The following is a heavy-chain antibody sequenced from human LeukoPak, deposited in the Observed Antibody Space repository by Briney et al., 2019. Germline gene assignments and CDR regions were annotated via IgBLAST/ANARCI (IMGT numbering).Heavy chain of an antibody. CDR2: IKQHGSEK. CDR1: GFTFSSYW. J-gene: IGHJ4*02. V-gene: IGHV3-7*01. CDR3: AREADDGVYYFDY. Sequence: GGSLRLSCAASGFTFSSYWMSWVRQAPGKGLEWVANIKQHGSEKYYVDSVKGRFTISRDNAKNSLYLQLNSLRAEDTAVYYCAREADDGVYYFDYWGQGTLVTVSS. D-gene: IGHD5-24*01.